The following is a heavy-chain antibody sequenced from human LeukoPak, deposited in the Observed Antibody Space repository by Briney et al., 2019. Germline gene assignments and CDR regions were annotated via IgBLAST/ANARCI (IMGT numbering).Heavy chain of an antibody. CDR3: ARDYDFDDY. V-gene: IGHV3-74*01. Sequence: GGSLRLSCAASGFTFDDYAMHWVRQAPGKGLVWVSHINSDGRSTSYADSVKGRFTISRDNAKNTLYLQMNSLRAGDTAVYYCARDYDFDDYWGQGTLVTVSS. CDR2: INSDGRST. D-gene: IGHD3-3*01. CDR1: GFTFDDYA. J-gene: IGHJ4*02.